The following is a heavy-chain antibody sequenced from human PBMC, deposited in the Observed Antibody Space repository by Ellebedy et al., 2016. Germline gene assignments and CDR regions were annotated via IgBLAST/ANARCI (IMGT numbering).Heavy chain of an antibody. V-gene: IGHV4-4*02. CDR2: IYHSGST. CDR1: GASISSIHNW. CDR3: ARGGHTWIDY. D-gene: IGHD2/OR15-2a*01. J-gene: IGHJ4*02. Sequence: SKTLSLTCAVSGASISSIHNWWSWVRQPPGKGLQWIGEIYHSGSTNYNPSLKNRVTMSVDVSKSQFSLNLSSVTAADTAVYYCARGGHTWIDYWGQGTLVTVSS.